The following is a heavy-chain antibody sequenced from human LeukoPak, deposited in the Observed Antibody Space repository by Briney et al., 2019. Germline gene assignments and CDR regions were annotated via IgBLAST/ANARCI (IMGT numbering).Heavy chain of an antibody. V-gene: IGHV4-30-2*01. J-gene: IGHJ4*02. CDR2: TYHSGST. Sequence: PSQTLPLTCTVSGGSISSGGYYWSWIRQPPGKGLEWIGYTYHSGSTYYNPSLKSRVTISVDRSKNQFSLKLSSVTAADTAVYYCARDLLGDFDYWGQGTLVTVSS. D-gene: IGHD3-16*01. CDR1: GGSISSGGYY. CDR3: ARDLLGDFDY.